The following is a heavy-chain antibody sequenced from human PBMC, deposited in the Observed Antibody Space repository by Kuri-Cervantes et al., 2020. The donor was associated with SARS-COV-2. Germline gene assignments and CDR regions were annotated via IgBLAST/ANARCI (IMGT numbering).Heavy chain of an antibody. CDR3: ARQGGYSSSSLDY. V-gene: IGHV4-59*08. CDR1: GGSISSYY. Sequence: GSLRLSCTVSGGSISSYYWSWIRQPPGKGLEWIGYIYYSGSNNYNPSLKSRVTISVDTSKNQFSLKLSSVTAADTAVYYCARQGGYSSSSLDYWGQGTLVTVSS. J-gene: IGHJ4*02. D-gene: IGHD6-6*01. CDR2: IYYSGSN.